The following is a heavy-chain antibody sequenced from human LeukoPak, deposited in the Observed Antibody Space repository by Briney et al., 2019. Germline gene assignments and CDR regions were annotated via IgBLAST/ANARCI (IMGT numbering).Heavy chain of an antibody. CDR1: GFTLSSYS. D-gene: IGHD6-13*01. J-gene: IGHJ4*02. CDR3: ARDREVYSRTLED. Sequence: WGSLRPSWSASGFTLSSYSMNLGRPAPGEGAGWVSSISTSSSYIYYADSVRGRFTISRDNAKNSLYLQMNSLRAEDTAVYYCARDREVYSRTLEDWGQGTLVTVSS. V-gene: IGHV3-21*01. CDR2: ISTSSSYI.